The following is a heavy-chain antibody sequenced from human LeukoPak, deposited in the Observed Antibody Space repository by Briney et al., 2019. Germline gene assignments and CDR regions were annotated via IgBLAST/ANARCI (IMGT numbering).Heavy chain of an antibody. CDR3: ARDGEDIGVVPAAMNANKTDYYYYYGMDV. Sequence: SVKVSCKASGGTFSSYAIRWVRQAPGQGLEWMGGIIPIFGTANYAQKFQGRVTITADESTSTAYMELSSLRSEDTAVYYCARDGEDIGVVPAAMNANKTDYYYYYGMDVWGQGTTVTVSS. CDR2: IIPIFGTA. CDR1: GGTFSSYA. V-gene: IGHV1-69*13. D-gene: IGHD2-2*01. J-gene: IGHJ6*02.